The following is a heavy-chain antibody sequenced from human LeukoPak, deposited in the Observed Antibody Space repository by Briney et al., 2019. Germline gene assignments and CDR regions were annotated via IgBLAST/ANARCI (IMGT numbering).Heavy chain of an antibody. CDR2: INWNGGST. D-gene: IGHD6-19*01. CDR1: GFTLFDYC. J-gene: IGHJ3*02. CDR3: ARDSGYSSGWYDAFDI. V-gene: IGHV3-20*04. Sequence: GALRLSCAASGFTLFDYCMSWVRPTPREGVGWGSGINWNGGSTGYADSVKGRFTISRDNAKNSLYLQMNSLRAEDTALYYCARDSGYSSGWYDAFDIWGQGTMVTVSS.